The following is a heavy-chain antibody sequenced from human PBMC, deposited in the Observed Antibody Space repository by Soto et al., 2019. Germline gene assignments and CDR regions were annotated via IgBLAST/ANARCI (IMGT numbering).Heavy chain of an antibody. V-gene: IGHV1-69*02. Sequence: SVKVSCKASGGTSSSYTISWVRQAPGQGLEWMGRIIPILGIANYAQKFQGRVTITADKSTSTAYMELSSLRSEDTAVYYCASRVTMVRGLNYYYYGMDVWGQGTTVTVSS. CDR3: ASRVTMVRGLNYYYYGMDV. CDR1: GGTSSSYT. CDR2: IIPILGIA. D-gene: IGHD3-10*01. J-gene: IGHJ6*02.